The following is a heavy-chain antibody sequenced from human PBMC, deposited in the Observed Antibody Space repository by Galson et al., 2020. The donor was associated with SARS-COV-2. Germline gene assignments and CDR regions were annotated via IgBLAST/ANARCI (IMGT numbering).Heavy chain of an antibody. D-gene: IGHD3-10*01. J-gene: IGHJ4*02. CDR1: GGSISSNSYY. CDR3: ARASLWFGELLSPYFDY. Sequence: SETLSLTCTVSGGSISSNSYYWGWIRQPPGKGLEWIGSIYYSGSTYYNPSLKSRVTISLDTSKNQFSLKLSSVTAADTAVYYCARASLWFGELLSPYFDYWGQGTLVTVSS. CDR2: IYYSGST. V-gene: IGHV4-39*07.